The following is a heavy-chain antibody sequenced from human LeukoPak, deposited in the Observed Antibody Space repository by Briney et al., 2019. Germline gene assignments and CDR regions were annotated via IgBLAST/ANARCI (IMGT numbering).Heavy chain of an antibody. V-gene: IGHV3-23*01. CDR3: AKRGVVIRVILVGFHKEAYYFDS. J-gene: IGHJ4*02. CDR1: GITLSNYG. Sequence: GGSLRLSCAVSGITLSNYGMSWVRQAPGKGLEWVAGISGSGGSTHYADSVKGRYTISRDNPKNTLYLQLNSLRAEDTAVYFCAKRGVVIRVILVGFHKEAYYFDSWGQGALVTVSS. CDR2: ISGSGGST. D-gene: IGHD3-10*01.